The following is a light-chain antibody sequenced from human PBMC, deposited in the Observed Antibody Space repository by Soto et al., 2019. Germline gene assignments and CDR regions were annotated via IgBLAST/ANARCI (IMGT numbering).Light chain of an antibody. V-gene: IGLV2-14*01. CDR3: SSYTTSSPYV. CDR2: EVS. CDR1: SNDVGGYNY. J-gene: IGLJ1*01. Sequence: QSALTQPASVSGSPGQSITISCTGTSNDVGGYNYVSWYQQHPGKAPKLVIYEVSHRPSGISDRFSGSKSGNTASLTISGLQVEDEAEYYCSSYTTSSPYVFGPGTKLPVL.